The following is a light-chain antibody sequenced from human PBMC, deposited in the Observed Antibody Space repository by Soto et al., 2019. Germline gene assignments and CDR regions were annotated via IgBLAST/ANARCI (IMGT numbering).Light chain of an antibody. CDR2: AAS. Sequence: EIEMTQSPSSLSASVGDSVTITCRASQGISTYLAWYQQKPGKVPKLLIYAASTLQSGVPSRFSGSGSGTDFTLTISSLQPEDVATYYCQKYNSAPKTFGQGTKVEIK. CDR1: QGISTY. V-gene: IGKV1-27*01. CDR3: QKYNSAPKT. J-gene: IGKJ1*01.